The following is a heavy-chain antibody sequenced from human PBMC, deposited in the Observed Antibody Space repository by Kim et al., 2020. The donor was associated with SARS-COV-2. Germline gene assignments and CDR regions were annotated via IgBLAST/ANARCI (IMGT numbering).Heavy chain of an antibody. V-gene: IGHV1-2*06. CDR2: INPNSGGT. CDR3: ARVEALSSSDGDFDY. CDR1: GYTFTGYY. J-gene: IGHJ4*02. D-gene: IGHD6-13*01. Sequence: ASVKVSCKASGYTFTGYYMHWVRQAPGQGLEWMGRINPNSGGTNYAQKFQGRVTMTRDTSISTAYMELSRLRSDDTAVYYCARVEALSSSDGDFDYWGQGTLVTVSS.